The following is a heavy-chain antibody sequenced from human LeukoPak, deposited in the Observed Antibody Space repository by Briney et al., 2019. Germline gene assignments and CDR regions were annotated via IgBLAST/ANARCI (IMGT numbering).Heavy chain of an antibody. CDR3: AKTGSRSWGLFDY. J-gene: IGHJ4*02. CDR1: GFTFRTYG. CDR2: IRNDGGIK. V-gene: IGHV3-30*02. D-gene: IGHD6-13*01. Sequence: TGGSLRLACAASGFTFRTYGMHWVRQAPGKGLEWVAFIRNDGGIKYYADSVKGRFTMSRDNSKNTLYLQMNSLRAEDTAVYKCAKTGSRSWGLFDYWGQGTLVTVSS.